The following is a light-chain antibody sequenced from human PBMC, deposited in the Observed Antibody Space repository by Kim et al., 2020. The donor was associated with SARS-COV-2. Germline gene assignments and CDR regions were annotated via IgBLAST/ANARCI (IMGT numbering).Light chain of an antibody. CDR3: QSYDSSNWV. CDR2: ENN. V-gene: IGLV6-57*03. J-gene: IGLJ3*02. Sequence: TSYRTPVYGVSAINYTQGYQQRTGSAPTTVFYENNQRPSGVPDRFSGSIDISSNSASLTISGLKTEDEADYYCQSYDSSNWVFGGGTQLTV. CDR1: YGVSAINY.